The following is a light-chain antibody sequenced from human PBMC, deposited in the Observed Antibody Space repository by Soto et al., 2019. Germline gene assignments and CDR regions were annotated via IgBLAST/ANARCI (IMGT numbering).Light chain of an antibody. CDR1: QTISSW. J-gene: IGKJ1*01. V-gene: IGKV1-5*03. Sequence: IQMTQSPSTLSGSVGDRVTITCRASQTISSWLAWYQQKPGEAPKLLIYQASTLKSGVPSRFSGSGSGKEFTLTISRLQADDFATYCCQHYNSYSEAFGQGTKVDI. CDR2: QAS. CDR3: QHYNSYSEA.